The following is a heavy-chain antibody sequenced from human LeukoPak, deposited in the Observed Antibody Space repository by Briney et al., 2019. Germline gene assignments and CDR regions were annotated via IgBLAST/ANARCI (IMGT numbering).Heavy chain of an antibody. D-gene: IGHD6-13*01. V-gene: IGHV3-23*01. Sequence: GGSLRLSCAASGFTFSSYAMSWVRQAPGKGLEWVSTIRGSVDTTNYADSVKGRFTISRDTSENTLSLQMDSLRAEDTAVYYCAKGDGSSWYSPFDYWGQGTLVTVSS. CDR2: IRGSVDTT. J-gene: IGHJ4*02. CDR3: AKGDGSSWYSPFDY. CDR1: GFTFSSYA.